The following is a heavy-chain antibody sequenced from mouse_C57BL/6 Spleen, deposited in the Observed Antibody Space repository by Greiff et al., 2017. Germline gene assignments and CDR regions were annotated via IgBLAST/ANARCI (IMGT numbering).Heavy chain of an antibody. J-gene: IGHJ4*01. CDR2: INPSTGGT. D-gene: IGHD1-1*01. CDR1: GYTFTSYW. CDR3: GRLGGSSYARAMDY. Sequence: QVQLQQPGTELVKPGASVKLSCKASGYTFTSYWMHWVKQRPGQGLEWIGNINPSTGGTNYNEKFKSKATLTVDKSSSPAYLQLSSLTSADSAVYYGGRLGGSSYARAMDYWGQGTSVTVSS. V-gene: IGHV1-53*01.